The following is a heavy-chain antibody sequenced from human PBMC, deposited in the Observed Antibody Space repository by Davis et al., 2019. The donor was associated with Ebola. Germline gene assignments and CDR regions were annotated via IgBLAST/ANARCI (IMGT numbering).Heavy chain of an antibody. V-gene: IGHV3-64D*06. Sequence: GESLKISCTDSVITFSSYAMHWVRQAPGKGLEYVSAISSNGGSTYYADSVKGRFTISRDNSKNTLYLQMSSLRAEDTAVYYCLDDYFDYWGQGTLVTVSS. CDR3: LDDYFDY. CDR1: VITFSSYA. CDR2: ISSNGGST. J-gene: IGHJ4*02.